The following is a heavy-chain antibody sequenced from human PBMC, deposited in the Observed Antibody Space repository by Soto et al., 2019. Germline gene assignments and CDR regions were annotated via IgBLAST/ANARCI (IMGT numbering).Heavy chain of an antibody. CDR1: GYTFTSYG. Sequence: QVPLVQSGAEVKKPGASVKVSCRASGYTFTSYGIHWVRQAPGQRLEWMGWLNAGNGDTKYSQKFQGRVTITRDTSARTVYMELSSLRSEDTAAYYCARDFESTVYGMDVWGQGTTVTVSS. V-gene: IGHV1-3*01. CDR3: ARDFESTVYGMDV. D-gene: IGHD4-17*01. CDR2: LNAGNGDT. J-gene: IGHJ6*02.